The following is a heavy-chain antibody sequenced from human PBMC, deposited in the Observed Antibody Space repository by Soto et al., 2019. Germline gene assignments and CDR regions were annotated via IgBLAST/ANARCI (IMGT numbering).Heavy chain of an antibody. J-gene: IGHJ4*02. CDR2: IIPIFGTA. V-gene: IGHV1-69*06. CDR3: ARVPSPGYCSGGSCYTPFDY. D-gene: IGHD2-15*01. CDR1: GGTFSSYA. Sequence: QVQLVQSGAEVKKPGSSVKVSCKASGGTFSSYAISWVRQAPGQGLEWMGGIIPIFGTANYAQKFQGRVTITADKSPSTAYMELSSLRSEDTAVYYCARVPSPGYCSGGSCYTPFDYWGQGTLVTVSS.